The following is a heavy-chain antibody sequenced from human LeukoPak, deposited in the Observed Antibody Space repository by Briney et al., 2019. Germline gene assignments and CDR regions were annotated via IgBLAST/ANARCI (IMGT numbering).Heavy chain of an antibody. D-gene: IGHD5-18*01. CDR3: ARVGYSYGKRAFDI. Sequence: ASVKVSCKASGYSFTDYYMHWVRQAPGQGLEWMGWINPNSGGTNYAQKFQGRVTMTRDTSISTAYMELNRLRSDDTAVYYCARVGYSYGKRAFDIWGQGTMVTVSS. V-gene: IGHV1-2*02. J-gene: IGHJ3*02. CDR2: INPNSGGT. CDR1: GYSFTDYY.